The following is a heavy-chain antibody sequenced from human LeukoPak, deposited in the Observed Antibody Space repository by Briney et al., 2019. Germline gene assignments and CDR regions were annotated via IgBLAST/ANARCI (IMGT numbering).Heavy chain of an antibody. V-gene: IGHV5-51*01. CDR1: GYSFTSYW. D-gene: IGHD3-3*01. J-gene: IGHJ5*02. CDR3: ARRHYDFWSGYIGDWFDP. CDR2: IYPGDSDT. Sequence: GESLKISCKGSGYSFTSYWIGWVRQMPGKGLEWMGIIYPGDSDTRYSPSFQGQVTISADKSINTAYLQWSSLKASDTAMYYCARRHYDFWSGYIGDWFDPWGQGTLVTVSS.